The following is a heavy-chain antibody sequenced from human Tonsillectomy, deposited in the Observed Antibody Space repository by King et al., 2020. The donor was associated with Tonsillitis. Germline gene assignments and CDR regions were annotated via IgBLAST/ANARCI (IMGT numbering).Heavy chain of an antibody. CDR2: IYYSGST. CDR3: ARLIVVVHSIDI. Sequence: LQLQESGPGLVKPSETLSLTCTVSGGSISSSSYYWGWIRQPPGKGLEWIGSIYYSGSTYYNPSLKSRVTISVDTSKNQFSLKLSSVTAADTAVYYCARLIVVVHSIDIWGQGTMVTVSS. CDR1: GGSISSSSYY. D-gene: IGHD3-22*01. V-gene: IGHV4-39*01. J-gene: IGHJ3*02.